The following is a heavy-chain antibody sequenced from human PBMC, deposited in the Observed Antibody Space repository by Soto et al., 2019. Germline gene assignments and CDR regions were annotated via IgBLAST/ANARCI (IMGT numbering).Heavy chain of an antibody. J-gene: IGHJ4*02. Sequence: SGPTLVNPTQTLTLTCTFSGFSLSTSGVGVGWIRQPPGKALEWLALIYWNDDKRYSPSLKSRLTITKDTSKNQVVLTMTNMDPVDTATYYCEHRPSGWYLFDYWGQGNLVTVSS. CDR1: GFSLSTSGVG. CDR3: EHRPSGWYLFDY. V-gene: IGHV2-5*01. D-gene: IGHD6-19*01. CDR2: IYWNDDK.